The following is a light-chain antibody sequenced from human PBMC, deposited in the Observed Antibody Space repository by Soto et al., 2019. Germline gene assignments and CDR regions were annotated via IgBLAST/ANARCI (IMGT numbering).Light chain of an antibody. V-gene: IGKV3-11*01. Sequence: EIVLTQSPLTLALSPGERATLCCRASQSVATYLAWYQQRPGEAPRLLIYDASHRATGIPARFSGSGSGTDFTLTISSLEPEDFAVYYCQHRTDWPPICTFGPGTKVEFK. CDR1: QSVATY. CDR2: DAS. J-gene: IGKJ2*02. CDR3: QHRTDWPPICT.